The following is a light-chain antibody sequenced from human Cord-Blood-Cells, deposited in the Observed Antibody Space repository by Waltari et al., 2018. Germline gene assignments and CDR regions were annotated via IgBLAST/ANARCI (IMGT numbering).Light chain of an antibody. CDR1: QSISSS. J-gene: IGKJ1*01. CDR2: YAS. CDR3: QQSSSLPWT. V-gene: IGKV6-21*01. Sequence: EIVLTQSPDSQSVTPKEKVTISCRASQSISSSLHWYQQKPDQSPKLLIKYASQSFSGVPSRFSGSGSGTDFTLTINSLEAEDAATYYCQQSSSLPWTFGQGTKVEIE.